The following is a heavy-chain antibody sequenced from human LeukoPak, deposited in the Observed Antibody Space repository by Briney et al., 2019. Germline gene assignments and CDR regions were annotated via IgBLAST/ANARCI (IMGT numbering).Heavy chain of an antibody. CDR3: ARVGKYYYDRTGAFDI. J-gene: IGHJ3*02. CDR1: GGSISTYY. D-gene: IGHD3-22*01. CDR2: IYTSGST. V-gene: IGHV4-4*07. Sequence: SETLSLTCTASGGSISTYYWSWIRQPAGKGLEWIGRIYTSGSTNYHPSLKSRVTMSVDTSKNHFSLKLSSVTAADTAIYYCARVGKYYYDRTGAFDIWGQGTMVTVSS.